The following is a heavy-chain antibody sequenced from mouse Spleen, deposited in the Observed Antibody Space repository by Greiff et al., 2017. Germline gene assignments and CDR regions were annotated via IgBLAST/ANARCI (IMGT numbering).Heavy chain of an antibody. CDR2: IYPGDGDT. Sequence: VQGVESGAELVKPGASVKISCKASGYAFSSYWMNWVKQRPGKGLEWIGQIYPGDGDTNYNGKFKGKATLTADKSSSTAYMQLSSLTSEDSAVYFCARAGGYGAMDYWGQGTSVTVSS. CDR3: ARAGGYGAMDY. CDR1: GYAFSSYW. D-gene: IGHD2-2*01. J-gene: IGHJ4*01. V-gene: IGHV1-80*01.